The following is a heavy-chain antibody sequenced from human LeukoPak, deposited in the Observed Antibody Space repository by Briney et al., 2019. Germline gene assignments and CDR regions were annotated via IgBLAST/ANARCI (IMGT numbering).Heavy chain of an antibody. V-gene: IGHV3-53*01. CDR3: ARGSSGGSSSWSETYDY. Sequence: GGSLRLSCAASGFTVSSNYMSWVRQAPGKGLEWVSVIYSGGSTYYADSVRGRFTISRDNSKNTLYLQMNSLGAEDTAVYYCARGSSGGSSSWSETYDYWGQGTLVTVSS. CDR1: GFTVSSNY. J-gene: IGHJ4*02. D-gene: IGHD6-13*01. CDR2: IYSGGST.